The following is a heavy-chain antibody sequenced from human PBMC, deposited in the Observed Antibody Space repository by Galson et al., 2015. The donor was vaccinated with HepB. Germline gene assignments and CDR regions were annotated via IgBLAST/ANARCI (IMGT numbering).Heavy chain of an antibody. CDR3: ARDGGAASGSWYYFNF. J-gene: IGHJ4*02. CDR2: IWFDGSET. Sequence: SLRLSCAASGFTFANYGIHWVRQAPGAGLEWVAVIWFDGSETNYAESVKGRFSISRDDSKNTVTLRMKSLRAEDTAIYYCARDGGAASGSWYYFNFWGQGTLVSVSS. CDR1: GFTFANYG. V-gene: IGHV3-33*01. D-gene: IGHD6-13*01.